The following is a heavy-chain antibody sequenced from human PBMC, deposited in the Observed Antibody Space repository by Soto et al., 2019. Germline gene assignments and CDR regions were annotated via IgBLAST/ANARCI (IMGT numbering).Heavy chain of an antibody. V-gene: IGHV3-30*04. CDR2: ISYDGRIK. CDR1: GFTFSSYA. Sequence: QVQLVESGGGLVQPGRSLRLSCAASGFTFSSYAMHCVRQAPGKGLEWVALISYDGRIKYYADSVRGRFSISRDNSKNTLYLQMNSLRTEDTAVYYCARDHGPVAGTSLPGSGGKGTRVTVSS. D-gene: IGHD6-19*01. CDR3: ARDHGPVAGTSLPGS. J-gene: IGHJ4*02.